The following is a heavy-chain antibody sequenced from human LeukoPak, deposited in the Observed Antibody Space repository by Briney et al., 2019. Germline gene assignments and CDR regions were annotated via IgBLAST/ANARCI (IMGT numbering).Heavy chain of an antibody. CDR1: GFIFSDYY. Sequence: GGSLRLSCAASGFIFSDYYRTWIRQAPGKGLEWVSYISSSGDNIFYADSVKGRFTISRDNDKNTLYLQMNSLRAEDTAVYYCARVSWTFFDYWGQGTLVTVSS. J-gene: IGHJ4*02. D-gene: IGHD3/OR15-3a*01. V-gene: IGHV3-11*04. CDR2: ISSSGDNI. CDR3: ARVSWTFFDY.